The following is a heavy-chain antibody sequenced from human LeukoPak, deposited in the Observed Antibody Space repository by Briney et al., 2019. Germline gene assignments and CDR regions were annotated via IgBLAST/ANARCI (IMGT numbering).Heavy chain of an antibody. Sequence: QAGGSLRLSCAASGFTFSSYAMSWVRQTPGKGLEWVSGIDPSGGGTYYAGSVRGRFTISRDNSKNTLYLQMNSLRAEDTAAYYCAKISPLDYAGKPWGLDIWGQGTMVTVSS. CDR3: AKISPLDYAGKPWGLDI. V-gene: IGHV3-23*01. D-gene: IGHD4-23*01. J-gene: IGHJ3*02. CDR2: IDPSGGGT. CDR1: GFTFSSYA.